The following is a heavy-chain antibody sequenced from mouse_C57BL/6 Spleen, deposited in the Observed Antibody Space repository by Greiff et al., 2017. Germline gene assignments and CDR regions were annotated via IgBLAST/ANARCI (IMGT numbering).Heavy chain of an antibody. J-gene: IGHJ2*01. D-gene: IGHD3-2*02. CDR2: IDPSDSYT. CDR1: GYTFTSYW. CDR3: RVWGGTAQATDYFDY. V-gene: IGHV1-69*01. Sequence: QVQLQQPGAELVMPGASVKLSCKASGYTFTSYWMHWVKQRPGQGLEWIGEIDPSDSYTNYNQKFKGKSTLTVDKSSSTAYMQLSSLTSEDSAVYYGRVWGGTAQATDYFDYWGQGTTLTVSS.